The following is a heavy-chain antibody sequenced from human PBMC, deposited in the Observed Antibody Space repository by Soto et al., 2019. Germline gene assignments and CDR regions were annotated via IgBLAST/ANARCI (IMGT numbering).Heavy chain of an antibody. J-gene: IGHJ6*02. CDR2: IYYSGST. CDR1: GGSISSYY. Sequence: SETLSLTCTVSGGSISSYYWSWIRQPPGKGLEWIGYIYYSGSTNYNPSLKSRVTISVDTSKNQFSLKLSSVTAADTAVYYCARYLRPGIAAADVWGQGTTVTVSS. CDR3: ARYLRPGIAAADV. V-gene: IGHV4-59*01. D-gene: IGHD6-13*01.